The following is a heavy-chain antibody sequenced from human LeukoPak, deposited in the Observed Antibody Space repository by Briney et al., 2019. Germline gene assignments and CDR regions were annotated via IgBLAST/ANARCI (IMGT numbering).Heavy chain of an antibody. V-gene: IGHV4-34*01. CDR1: GGSFSDYY. CDR2: INHSGST. CDR3: AGGYSSDWYFNC. Sequence: SETLSLTCGVSGGSFSDYYWSWIRQPPGKGLEWIGEINHSGSTKYNPSLKSRVTISIDTSKNQFSLKLGSMTAADTAVYYCAGGYSSDWYFNCWGQGTLVTVSS. J-gene: IGHJ4*02. D-gene: IGHD6-19*01.